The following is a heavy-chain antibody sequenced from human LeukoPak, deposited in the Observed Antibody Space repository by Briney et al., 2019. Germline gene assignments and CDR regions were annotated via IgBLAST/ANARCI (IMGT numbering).Heavy chain of an antibody. Sequence: GESLKISCKGSGYSFTSYWIGWVRQMPGKGLEGMGIIYPGDSDTRYSPSFQGQVTISADKSISTAYLQWSSLKASDTAMYYCARAHYYGSGSSSVQHWFDPWGQGTLVTVSS. CDR2: IYPGDSDT. V-gene: IGHV5-51*01. J-gene: IGHJ5*02. CDR3: ARAHYYGSGSSSVQHWFDP. CDR1: GYSFTSYW. D-gene: IGHD3-10*01.